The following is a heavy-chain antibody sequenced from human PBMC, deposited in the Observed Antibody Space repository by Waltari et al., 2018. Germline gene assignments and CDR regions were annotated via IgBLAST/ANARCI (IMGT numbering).Heavy chain of an antibody. Sequence: EVQLVESGGGLVQPGGSLRLSCAASWFSTDYWLDWVRQAPGKGLVWVSRMKTDGTSITYADSVKGRFTISRDSAKNTYYLQMNGLRAEDTAVYYCTTNPGYWGQGTLVTVSS. V-gene: IGHV3-74*03. CDR2: MKTDGTSI. CDR1: WFSTDYW. CDR3: TTNPGY. J-gene: IGHJ4*02.